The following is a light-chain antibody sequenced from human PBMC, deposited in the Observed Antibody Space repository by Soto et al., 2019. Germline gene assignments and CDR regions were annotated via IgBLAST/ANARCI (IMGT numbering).Light chain of an antibody. CDR1: QSGSSY. V-gene: IGKV3-11*01. Sequence: ELVWTQSPATLSLSTGERATLSCMARQSGSSYLAWYQQKPGQAPRLLIYDASNRATCIPARFSGSGSGTNFTLTISSLEPEDFAVDYCQQRSNWHKSFGKGTKVEIK. J-gene: IGKJ1*01. CDR3: QQRSNWHKS. CDR2: DAS.